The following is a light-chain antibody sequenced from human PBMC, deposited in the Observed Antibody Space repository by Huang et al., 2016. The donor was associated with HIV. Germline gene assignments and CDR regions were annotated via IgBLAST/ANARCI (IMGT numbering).Light chain of an antibody. CDR3: QQYNNWPPLT. V-gene: IGKV3-15*01. J-gene: IGKJ4*01. CDR1: QNVNTD. Sequence: EVVITQSPAILSVSPGARATLSCRASQNVNTDLAWYKHNPGQAPRLLIYGASTRATGNPARFSGNGSETELTLTISSLQSEDFAIYYCQQYNNWPPLTFGGGTKVEIK. CDR2: GAS.